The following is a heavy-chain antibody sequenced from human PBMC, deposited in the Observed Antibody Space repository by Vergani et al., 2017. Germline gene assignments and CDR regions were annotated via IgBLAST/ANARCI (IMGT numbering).Heavy chain of an antibody. V-gene: IGHV2-5*02. J-gene: IGHJ3*02. Sequence: QITLKESGPTLVKPTQTLTLTCTFSGFSLSTSGVSVGWIRQPPGKALEWLALIYWDDDKRYSPSLKSRLTITKDTSKNQVVLTMTNMDPVDTATYYCAHSPKPIDYGDYLDAFDIWGQGTMVTVSS. CDR1: GFSLSTSGVS. D-gene: IGHD4-17*01. CDR2: IYWDDDK. CDR3: AHSPKPIDYGDYLDAFDI.